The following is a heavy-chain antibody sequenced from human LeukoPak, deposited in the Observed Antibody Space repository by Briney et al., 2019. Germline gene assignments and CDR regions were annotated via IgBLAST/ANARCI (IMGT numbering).Heavy chain of an antibody. CDR3: AREIVGAIDY. Sequence: TGGSLRLSCAASGFTFSNYAMSWVRQAPGKGLEWVSYISSSSSYTNYADSVKGRFTISRDNAKNSLYLQMNSLRAGDTAVYYCAREIVGAIDYWGQGTLVTVSS. V-gene: IGHV3-11*06. D-gene: IGHD1-26*01. CDR1: GFTFSNYA. CDR2: ISSSSSYT. J-gene: IGHJ4*02.